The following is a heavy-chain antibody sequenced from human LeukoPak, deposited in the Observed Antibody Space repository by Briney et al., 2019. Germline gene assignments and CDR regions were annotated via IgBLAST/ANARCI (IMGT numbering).Heavy chain of an antibody. CDR3: AKDRAGIAEAGPRELDY. V-gene: IGHV3-30*02. D-gene: IGHD6-19*01. CDR1: GFTFSSYG. J-gene: IGHJ4*02. CDR2: IRYDGSNK. Sequence: GGSLRLSCAASGFTFSSYGMHWVRQAPGKGLEWVAFIRYDGSNKYYADSVKGRFTISRDNSKNTLYLQMNSLRAEDTAMYYCAKDRAGIAEAGPRELDYWGQGTLVTVSS.